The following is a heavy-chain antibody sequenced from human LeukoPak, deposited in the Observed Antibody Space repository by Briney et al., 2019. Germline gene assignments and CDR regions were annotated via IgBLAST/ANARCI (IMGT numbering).Heavy chain of an antibody. Sequence: GGSLRLSCAASGFTVSSNYMSWVRQAPGKGLVWVSRINSEGSSTSYADSVKGRFTISRDNAKNTLYLQMNSLRAEDTAVYYCASRDQSCSGDTCYPIDYWGQGTLVTVSS. CDR3: ASRDQSCSGDTCYPIDY. J-gene: IGHJ4*02. V-gene: IGHV3-74*01. CDR1: GFTVSSNY. D-gene: IGHD2-15*01. CDR2: INSEGSST.